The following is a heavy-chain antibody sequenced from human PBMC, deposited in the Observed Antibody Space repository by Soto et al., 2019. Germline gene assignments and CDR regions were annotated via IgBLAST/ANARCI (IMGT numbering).Heavy chain of an antibody. Sequence: PGGSLRLSCEASGFSCSTVDMSWVRQAPGKGLQCVSFIRGSDGTTYYADSVRGRFTISRDNSKNTLYLQMNSLRAEDTAVYYCVKGEYYYDGSAYYPFDYWGQGRMVTSPQ. CDR3: VKGEYYYDGSAYYPFDY. CDR2: IRGSDGTT. CDR1: GFSCSTVD. D-gene: IGHD3-22*01. V-gene: IGHV3-23*01. J-gene: IGHJ4*02.